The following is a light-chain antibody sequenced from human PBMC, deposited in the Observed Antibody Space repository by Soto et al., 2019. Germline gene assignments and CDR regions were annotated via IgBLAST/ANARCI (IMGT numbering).Light chain of an antibody. CDR1: RSDIGDSNF. J-gene: IGLJ1*01. CDR2: EVN. V-gene: IGLV2-14*01. CDR3: ASFRSGTILV. Sequence: QSALTQPASVSGSPGQSVTISCTGPRSDIGDSNFISWYQHSPGKAPRHLIYEVNNRPSGVSRRFSGSKAGNTASLTISGLLDDDEADYFCASFRSGTILVFGSGTKLTVL.